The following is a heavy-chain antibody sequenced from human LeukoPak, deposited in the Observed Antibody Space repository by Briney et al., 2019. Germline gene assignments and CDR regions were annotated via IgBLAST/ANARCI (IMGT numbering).Heavy chain of an antibody. V-gene: IGHV4-59*08. D-gene: IGHD6-19*01. CDR2: IYYTGKN. CDR3: VRRDTGWNYFDY. J-gene: IGHJ4*02. Sequence: SETLSLTCAVSGGSINSHYWGWIRQPPGKGLQWIGDIYYTGKNNYNPSLKSRVTISLDTSKEHLSLNLTSVLAADTAIYYCVRRDTGWNYFDYWGQGILVTVSS. CDR1: GGSINSHY.